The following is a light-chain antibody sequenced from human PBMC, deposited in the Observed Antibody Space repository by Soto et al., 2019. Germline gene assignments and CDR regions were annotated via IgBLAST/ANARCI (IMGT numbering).Light chain of an antibody. V-gene: IGKV1-39*01. J-gene: IGKJ5*01. CDR2: AVS. CDR1: QNIATY. Sequence: DIQMTQSPSSLSASVGDTVTITCRASQNIATYLNWYQQKPGKAPELLVYAVSNLQSGVPSRFSGSGSGTDFTLTVSSLQPEDSATYFGQQSYSTQVTFGQGTRLEIK. CDR3: QQSYSTQVT.